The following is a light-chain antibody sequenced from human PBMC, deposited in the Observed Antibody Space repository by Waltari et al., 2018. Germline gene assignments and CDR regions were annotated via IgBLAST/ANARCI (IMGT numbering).Light chain of an antibody. CDR3: QQYDDFAT. Sequence: QMTQSPSSLSASVGDRITITCQASHDINNHLNWYQQKPGQAPKLVIYAASILETGVPSRFSGAGSGTDFTFTITSLKPEDIATYFCQQYDDFATFGQGTKLDIK. J-gene: IGKJ2*01. CDR2: AAS. V-gene: IGKV1-33*01. CDR1: HDINNH.